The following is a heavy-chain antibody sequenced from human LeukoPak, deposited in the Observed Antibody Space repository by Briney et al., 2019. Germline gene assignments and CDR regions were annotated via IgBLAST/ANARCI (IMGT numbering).Heavy chain of an antibody. CDR3: AKDAAGPEY. V-gene: IGHV3-23*01. J-gene: IGHJ4*02. Sequence: GGSLRLSCAVSGLTFSDYSMTWVRQAPGKGLLWVSGISAGGGSAYYADSVKGRFTISRDNSRNTLYLQMNSLSAEDTAVYYCAKDAAGPEYWGQGTLVTVSS. CDR1: GLTFSDYS. CDR2: ISAGGGSA. D-gene: IGHD6-13*01.